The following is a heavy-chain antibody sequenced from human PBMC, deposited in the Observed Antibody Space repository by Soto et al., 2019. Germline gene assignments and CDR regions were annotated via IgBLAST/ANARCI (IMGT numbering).Heavy chain of an antibody. Sequence: SETLSLTCAVYGGSFSGYYWSWIRQPPGKGLEWIGEINHSGSTNYNPSLKSRVTISVDTSKNQFSLKLSSVTAADTAVYYCARGGRYCSGGSCYFGETKLFDYWGQGTLVTVSS. CDR2: INHSGST. J-gene: IGHJ4*02. CDR3: ARGGRYCSGGSCYFGETKLFDY. V-gene: IGHV4-34*01. CDR1: GGSFSGYY. D-gene: IGHD2-15*01.